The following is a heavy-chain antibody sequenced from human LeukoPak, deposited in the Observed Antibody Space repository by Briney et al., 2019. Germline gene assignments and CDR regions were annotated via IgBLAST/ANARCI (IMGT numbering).Heavy chain of an antibody. D-gene: IGHD6-13*01. CDR1: GDSISYFY. V-gene: IGHV4-4*07. CDR2: TSSSGNT. J-gene: IGHJ5*02. Sequence: SETLSLTCSVSGDSISYFYWSWIRQAAGKGLEWIGRTSSSGNTDYNASLKSRVTMSVDTSKNQLSLKVISVTAADTAVYYCAAIDPGIAAAGKVFGFDPWGQGTLVTVSS. CDR3: AAIDPGIAAAGKVFGFDP.